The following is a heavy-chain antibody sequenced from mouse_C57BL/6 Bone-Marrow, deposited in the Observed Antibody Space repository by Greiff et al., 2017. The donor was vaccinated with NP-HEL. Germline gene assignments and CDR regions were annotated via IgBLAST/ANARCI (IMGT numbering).Heavy chain of an antibody. Sequence: VQLQQSGPELVKPGASVKISCKASGYAFSSSWMNWVKQRPGKGLEWIGRIYPGDGDTNYNGKFKGKATLTADKSSSTAYMQLSSLTSEDSAVYFCAREGIYGNYGYFDVWGTGTTVTVSS. CDR3: AREGIYGNYGYFDV. CDR1: GYAFSSSW. V-gene: IGHV1-82*01. D-gene: IGHD2-1*01. J-gene: IGHJ1*03. CDR2: IYPGDGDT.